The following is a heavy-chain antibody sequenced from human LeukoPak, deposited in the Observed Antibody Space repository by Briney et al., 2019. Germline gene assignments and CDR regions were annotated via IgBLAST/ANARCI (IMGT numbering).Heavy chain of an antibody. D-gene: IGHD5-24*01. Sequence: SETLSLTCTVSGYSISSGYYWGWIRQPPGKGLEWIGSIYHSGSTYYNPSLKSRVTISVDTSKNQFSLKLSSVTAADTAVYYCARDIWLLGRDGYNYSDYWGQGTLVTVSS. CDR3: ARDIWLLGRDGYNYSDY. CDR1: GYSISSGYY. J-gene: IGHJ4*02. V-gene: IGHV4-38-2*02. CDR2: IYHSGST.